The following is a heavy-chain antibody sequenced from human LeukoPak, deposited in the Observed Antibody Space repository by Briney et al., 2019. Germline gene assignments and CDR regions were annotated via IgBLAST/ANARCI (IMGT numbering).Heavy chain of an antibody. CDR2: ISGSGGST. D-gene: IGHD6-13*01. V-gene: IGHV3-23*01. Sequence: GGSLRLSCAASGFTFSSYAMSWVRQAPGKGLEWVSAISGSGGSTYYADPVKGRFTISRDNSKNTLYLQMNSLRAEDTAVYYCAKSTGSSWYYFDYWGQGTLVTVSS. CDR1: GFTFSSYA. J-gene: IGHJ4*02. CDR3: AKSTGSSWYYFDY.